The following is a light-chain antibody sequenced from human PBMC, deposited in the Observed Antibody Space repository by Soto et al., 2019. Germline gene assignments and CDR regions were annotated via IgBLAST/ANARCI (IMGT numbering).Light chain of an antibody. J-gene: IGLJ2*01. V-gene: IGLV1-51*01. CDR3: GTWDSILSDGTYVV. Sequence: QSVLTQAPSVSAAPGQKVTISCSGSSSNIGNNYVSWYQQLPGTAPKLLIYDNNKRPSGIPDRFSGSKSGTSATLGITGLQTGDEADYYCGTWDSILSDGTYVVFGGGTKLTVL. CDR1: SSNIGNNY. CDR2: DNN.